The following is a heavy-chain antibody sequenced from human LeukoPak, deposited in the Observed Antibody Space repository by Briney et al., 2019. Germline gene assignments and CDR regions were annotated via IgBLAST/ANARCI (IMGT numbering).Heavy chain of an antibody. J-gene: IGHJ4*02. CDR3: ARDGYYYDSSGYGLDY. Sequence: PSETLSLTCTVSGGSISSYYWSWIRQPAGKGLEWIGRIYTSGSTNYNPSLKSRVTMSVDTSKNQFSLKLSSVTAADTAVYYCARDGYYYDSSGYGLDYWGQGTLVTVSS. V-gene: IGHV4-4*07. CDR2: IYTSGST. CDR1: GGSISSYY. D-gene: IGHD3-22*01.